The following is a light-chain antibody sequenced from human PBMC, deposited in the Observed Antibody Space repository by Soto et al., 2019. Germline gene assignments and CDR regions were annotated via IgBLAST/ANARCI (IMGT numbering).Light chain of an antibody. CDR1: SSNIGAGYD. CDR2: GNS. CDR3: QSYDGTLSGSYV. V-gene: IGLV1-40*01. Sequence: QSVLTQPPSVSGAPGQRVTISCTGSSSNIGAGYDLHWYQQLPGTAPKLLIYGNSNRPSGVPDRFSGSKSGTSASLAITGLQAEDEADYYCQSYDGTLSGSYVFGIGTKVTVL. J-gene: IGLJ1*01.